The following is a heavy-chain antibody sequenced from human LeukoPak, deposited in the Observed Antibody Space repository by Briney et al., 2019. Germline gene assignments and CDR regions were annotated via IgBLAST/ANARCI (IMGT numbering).Heavy chain of an antibody. V-gene: IGHV4-59*12. Sequence: SETLSLTCTVSGGSISGYYWSWIRQPPGKGLEWIGNIYNRGSTNYNPSLKSRVTISVDTSKNQFSLKVNSLTAADTAVYYCARGYGSGSYYTYWGQGTLVTVSS. CDR2: IYNRGST. D-gene: IGHD3-10*01. J-gene: IGHJ4*02. CDR1: GGSISGYY. CDR3: ARGYGSGSYYTY.